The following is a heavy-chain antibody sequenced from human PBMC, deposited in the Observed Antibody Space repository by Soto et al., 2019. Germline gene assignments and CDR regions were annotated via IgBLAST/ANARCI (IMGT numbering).Heavy chain of an antibody. D-gene: IGHD6-13*01. CDR3: ARARAAAGTGFDYYYYCMDV. Sequence: SETLSLTCTVSGGSISSYYWSWIRQPAGRGLEWIGRIYTSGSTNYNPSLKSRVTMSVDTPKNQFSLKLSSVTAADTAVYYCARARAAAGTGFDYYYYCMDVWGQGTTVTVSS. CDR2: IYTSGST. V-gene: IGHV4-4*07. CDR1: GGSISSYY. J-gene: IGHJ6*02.